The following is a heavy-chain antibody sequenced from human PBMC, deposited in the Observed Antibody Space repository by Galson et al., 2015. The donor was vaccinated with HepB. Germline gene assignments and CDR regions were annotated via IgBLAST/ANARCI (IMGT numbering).Heavy chain of an antibody. Sequence: SVKVSCKASGYTFTNCSIHWVRQAPGQGLEWMAIINPRGGSPTYAQKFQGRVIMTRDTSTNTVYMDLSSLKSDDTAVYYCARGGGRGGGGPFFDYWGQGTQVTVSS. CDR2: INPRGGSP. V-gene: IGHV1-46*01. CDR1: GYTFTNCS. CDR3: ARGGGRGGGGPFFDY. J-gene: IGHJ4*02. D-gene: IGHD2-15*01.